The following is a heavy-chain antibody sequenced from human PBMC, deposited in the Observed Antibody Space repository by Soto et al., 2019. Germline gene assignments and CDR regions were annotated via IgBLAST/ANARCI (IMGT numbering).Heavy chain of an antibody. V-gene: IGHV3-23*01. D-gene: IGHD3-3*01. CDR3: AKVGGAGVSQGDWFDA. J-gene: IGHJ5*02. Sequence: EVQLLESGGDLVQPGGSLRLSCAASGFTFSSNAMGWVRQAPGKGLEWVSGISGSGGSTYYADSVKGRFTISRNNSKDTLDRQTNSQRAEDTAVYYCAKVGGAGVSQGDWFDAWGQGTLVTVSS. CDR1: GFTFSSNA. CDR2: ISGSGGST.